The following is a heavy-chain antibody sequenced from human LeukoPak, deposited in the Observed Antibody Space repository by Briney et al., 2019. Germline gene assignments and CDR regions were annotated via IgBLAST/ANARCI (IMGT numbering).Heavy chain of an antibody. V-gene: IGHV4-59*01. J-gene: IGHJ4*02. CDR2: IYYSGST. CDR3: ARVSGYDWESFYDY. D-gene: IGHD5-12*01. CDR1: GGSISSYY. Sequence: SETLSLTCTVSGGSISSYYWSWIRQPPGKGLEWIGYIYYSGSTNYNPSLKSRVTISVDTSKNQFSLRLSSVTAADTAMYYCARVSGYDWESFYDYWGQGSLVTVSS.